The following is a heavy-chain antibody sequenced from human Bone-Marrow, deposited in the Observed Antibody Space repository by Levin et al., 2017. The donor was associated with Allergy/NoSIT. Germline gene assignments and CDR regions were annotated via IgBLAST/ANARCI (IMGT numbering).Heavy chain of an antibody. CDR3: ARMERWYESSGYDY. D-gene: IGHD3-22*01. Sequence: TLSLTCTFSGFSLSTNGMCMSWIRQPPGKALEWLARIDWDDDKYYNTSLKTRLTISKDTSKNQVVLTMTDMEPADTATYYCARMERWYESSGYDYWGRGTLVTVSS. CDR2: IDWDDDK. CDR1: GFSLSTNGMC. V-gene: IGHV2-70*11. J-gene: IGHJ4*02.